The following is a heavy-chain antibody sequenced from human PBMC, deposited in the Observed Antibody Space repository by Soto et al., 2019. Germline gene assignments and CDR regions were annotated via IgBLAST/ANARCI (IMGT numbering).Heavy chain of an antibody. CDR1: GGTFSTYA. Sequence: SVKVSCKAPGGTFSTYAISWVRQAPGQGLEWMGGIIPMFGTANYAQRFQDRVTITADESTNTVYMELSGLRSEDTAVYFCASGIQLWLRRINNGYSGWGQGTLVTVSS. D-gene: IGHD5-18*01. V-gene: IGHV1-69*13. J-gene: IGHJ4*02. CDR2: IIPMFGTA. CDR3: ASGIQLWLRRINNGYSG.